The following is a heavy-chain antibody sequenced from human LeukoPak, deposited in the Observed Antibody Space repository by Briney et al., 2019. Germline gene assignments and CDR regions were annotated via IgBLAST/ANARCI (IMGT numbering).Heavy chain of an antibody. CDR2: ISAYNGDT. CDR1: GYTFTSAG. J-gene: IGHJ5*02. D-gene: IGHD6-13*01. Sequence: ASVKHSCKPSGYTFTSAGISWVRQAPGQGREWMGWISAYNGDTNSAQKLQGRVSMTTDTSTNTAYMELRSLRSDDTAVYYCVRDPTAAASTADWFDPWGQGSPLTLSS. CDR3: VRDPTAAASTADWFDP. V-gene: IGHV1-18*01.